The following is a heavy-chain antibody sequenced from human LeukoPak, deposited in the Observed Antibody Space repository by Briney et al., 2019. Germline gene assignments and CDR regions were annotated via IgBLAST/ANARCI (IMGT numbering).Heavy chain of an antibody. CDR2: ISSSTTYI. CDR3: AREARYSSSYPLDY. J-gene: IGHJ4*02. D-gene: IGHD6-6*01. V-gene: IGHV3-21*01. Sequence: GGSLRLSCAASGFTFSSYSMNWVRQAPGKGLEWVSSISSSTTYISHADSVKGRFTISRDNAKNTLYLLMNSLRAEDTAVYYCAREARYSSSYPLDYWGQGTLLTVSS. CDR1: GFTFSSYS.